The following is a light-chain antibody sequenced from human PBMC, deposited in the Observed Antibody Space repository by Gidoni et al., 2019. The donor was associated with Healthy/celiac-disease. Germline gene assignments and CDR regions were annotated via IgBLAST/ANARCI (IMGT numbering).Light chain of an antibody. V-gene: IGKV3-11*01. CDR3: QQRSNWPLMYT. CDR1: QSVSSY. J-gene: IGKJ2*01. Sequence: EIVLTQSPATLSLSPGERATLSRRASQSVSSYLAWYQQKPGQAPRLLIYDASNRATGIPARFSGSGSGTDFTLTISCLEPEDFAVYYCQQRSNWPLMYTFGQGTKLEIK. CDR2: DAS.